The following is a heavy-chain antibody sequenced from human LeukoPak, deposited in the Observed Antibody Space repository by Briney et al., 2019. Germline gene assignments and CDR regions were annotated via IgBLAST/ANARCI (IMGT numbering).Heavy chain of an antibody. J-gene: IGHJ4*02. D-gene: IGHD1-26*01. CDR3: ATIISGSYYY. Sequence: ASVTVSCKASGYSFSIYDINWVRQAPGQGIGWMGWMNPHSGTTGYAQKFQGRVTMTRDASITTAYMDLSSLRSEATAIYYCATIISGSYYYWGQGTLVTVSS. CDR1: GYSFSIYD. V-gene: IGHV1-8*01. CDR2: MNPHSGTT.